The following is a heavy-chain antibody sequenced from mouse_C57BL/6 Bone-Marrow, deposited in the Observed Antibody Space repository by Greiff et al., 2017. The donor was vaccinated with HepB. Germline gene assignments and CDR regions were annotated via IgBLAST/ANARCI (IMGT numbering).Heavy chain of an antibody. D-gene: IGHD2-2*01. CDR3: AKRGWLRRGGGYYYAMDY. CDR1: GFSLTSYG. V-gene: IGHV2-5*01. J-gene: IGHJ4*01. Sequence: QVQLQQSGPGLVQPSQSLSITCTVSGFSLTSYGVHWVRQSPGKGLEWLGVIWRGGSTDYNAAFMSRLSITKDNSKSQVFFKMNSLQADDTAIYYCAKRGWLRRGGGYYYAMDYWGQGTSVTVSS. CDR2: IWRGGST.